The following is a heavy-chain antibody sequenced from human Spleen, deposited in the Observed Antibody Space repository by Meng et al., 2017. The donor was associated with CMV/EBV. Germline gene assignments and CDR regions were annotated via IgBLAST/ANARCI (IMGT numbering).Heavy chain of an antibody. CDR2: IYPGDSDT. Sequence: GGSLRLSCKVSGYSFTSYWIGWVRQMPGKGLVWMGIIYPGDSDTRYSPSLQGQVTISAAKSISTAYLQWNSLTASDTAIYYCARHFIGVRYFYYGMDVWGQGTTVTVSS. CDR3: ARHFIGVRYFYYGMDV. D-gene: IGHD3-10*01. J-gene: IGHJ6*02. V-gene: IGHV5-51*01. CDR1: GYSFTSYW.